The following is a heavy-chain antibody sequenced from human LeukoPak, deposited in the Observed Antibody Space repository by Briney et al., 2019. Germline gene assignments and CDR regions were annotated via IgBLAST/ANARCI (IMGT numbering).Heavy chain of an antibody. CDR2: INHSGST. D-gene: IGHD3-10*01. V-gene: IGHV4-34*01. CDR3: ATIGRLGPLKNYSGMDV. J-gene: IGHJ6*02. Sequence: SETLSLTCAVYGGSFSDYYWTWIRQPPGKGLEWIGDINHSGSTNYNLSLKSRVTISVDTSKNQFSLKLSSVTAADTAVYYCATIGRLGPLKNYSGMDVWGQGTTVTVSS. CDR1: GGSFSDYY.